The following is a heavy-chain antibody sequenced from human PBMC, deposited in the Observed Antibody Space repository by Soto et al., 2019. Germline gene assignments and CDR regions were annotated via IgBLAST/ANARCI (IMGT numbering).Heavy chain of an antibody. CDR3: ARDQGITTFGVYSMYYYGMDV. CDR2: ISTDNGNT. D-gene: IGHD3-3*01. V-gene: IGHV1-18*01. Sequence: VASVKVSCKASGYTFTSSGISWVRQAPGQGLEWMGWISTDNGNTNYAQHLQGRVSMTTDTSTSTAYMDLGSLRSDDTAVYYCARDQGITTFGVYSMYYYGMDVWGQGTTVTVSS. J-gene: IGHJ6*02. CDR1: GYTFTSSG.